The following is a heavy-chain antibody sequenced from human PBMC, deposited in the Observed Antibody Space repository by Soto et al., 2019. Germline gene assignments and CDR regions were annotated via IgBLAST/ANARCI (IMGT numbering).Heavy chain of an antibody. CDR3: AIGDGWFDP. V-gene: IGHV3-23*01. CDR1: GFTFSSSA. J-gene: IGHJ5*02. Sequence: PGGSLRLCCAASGFTFSSSAMSWVRQAPGKGLEWVSAISGGGDSTYYGDPVKGRFTVSRDDSKNTLYLQMNSLRADDTAVYFCAIGDGWFDPWGQGTLVTVS. CDR2: ISGGGDST.